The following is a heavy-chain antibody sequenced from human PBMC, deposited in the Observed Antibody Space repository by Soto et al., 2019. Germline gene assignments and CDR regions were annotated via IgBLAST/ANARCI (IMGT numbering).Heavy chain of an antibody. J-gene: IGHJ5*02. D-gene: IGHD3-16*01. CDR3: ARDRVMIRYMSWFDP. V-gene: IGHV1-3*01. CDR2: INAGNGNT. CDR1: GYTFTSYA. Sequence: ASVKVSCKASGYTFTSYAMHWVRQAPGQRLERMGWINAGNGNTKYSQKFQGRVTITRDTSAGTAYMELSSLRSEDTALYYCARDRVMIRYMSWFDPWGQGTLVTVSS.